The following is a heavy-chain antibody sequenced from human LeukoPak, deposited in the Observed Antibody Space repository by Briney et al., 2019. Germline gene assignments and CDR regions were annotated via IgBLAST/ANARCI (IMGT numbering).Heavy chain of an antibody. Sequence: SETLSLTCAVYGGSFSGYYWSWIRQPPGKGLEWIGEINHSGSTNYNPSLKSRVTISVDTSKNQFSLKLSSVTAADTDVYYCARTPDYCSSTSCYAVDYWGQGTLVTVSS. CDR1: GGSFSGYY. CDR3: ARTPDYCSSTSCYAVDY. CDR2: INHSGST. J-gene: IGHJ4*02. D-gene: IGHD2-2*01. V-gene: IGHV4-34*01.